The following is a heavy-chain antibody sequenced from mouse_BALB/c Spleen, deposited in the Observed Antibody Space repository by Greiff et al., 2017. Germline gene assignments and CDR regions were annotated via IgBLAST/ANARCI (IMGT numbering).Heavy chain of an antibody. V-gene: IGHV5-6-5*01. J-gene: IGHJ4*01. CDR3: ARGGSSSYYAMDY. CDR1: GFTFSSYA. Sequence: EVQLQESGGGLVKPGGSLKLSCAASGFTFSSYAMSWVRQTPEKRLEWVASISSGGSTYYPDSVKGRFTISRDNARNILYLQMSSLRSEDTAMYYCARGGSSSYYAMDYWGQGTSVTVSS. D-gene: IGHD1-1*01. CDR2: ISSGGST.